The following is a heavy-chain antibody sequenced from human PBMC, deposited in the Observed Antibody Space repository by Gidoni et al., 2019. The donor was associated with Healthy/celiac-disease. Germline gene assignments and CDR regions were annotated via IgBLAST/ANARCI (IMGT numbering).Heavy chain of an antibody. Sequence: QLQLQESGPGLVKPSETLSLTCTVSGGSISSSSYYWGWIRQPPGKGLEWIGSIYYSGSTYYNPSLKSRVTISVDTSKNQFSLKLSSVTAADTAVYYCARRFGGFGEYPPEGDYWGQGTLVTVSS. CDR3: ARRFGGFGEYPPEGDY. J-gene: IGHJ4*02. V-gene: IGHV4-39*01. CDR1: GGSISSSSYY. D-gene: IGHD3-10*01. CDR2: IYYSGST.